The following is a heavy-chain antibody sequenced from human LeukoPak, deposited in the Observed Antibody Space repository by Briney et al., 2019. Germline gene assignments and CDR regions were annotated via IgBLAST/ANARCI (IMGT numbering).Heavy chain of an antibody. D-gene: IGHD6-19*01. J-gene: IGHJ4*02. CDR3: ARNSYTTGWNVFDS. V-gene: IGHV3-48*03. CDR1: GFTFGDYA. Sequence: GGSLRLSCTASGFTFGDYAMSWVRQAPGKGLEWVSYISSGGSTINYADSVKGRFTISRDNAKNSLYLQMNSLRAEDTAVYYCARNSYTTGWNVFDSWGQGTLVTVSS. CDR2: ISSGGSTI.